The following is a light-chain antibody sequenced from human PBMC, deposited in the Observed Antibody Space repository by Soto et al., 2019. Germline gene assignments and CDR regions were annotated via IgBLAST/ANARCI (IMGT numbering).Light chain of an antibody. J-gene: IGKJ1*01. CDR2: GAS. CDR1: QSDSNNY. CDR3: QQYGSSGT. V-gene: IGKV3-20*01. Sequence: ETVLTQSPGTLSLSHGERPNLSCSASQSDSNNYLAWYQQQPGQAPRLLIYGASNRATGIPDRFSGSGSGTDFTLTISRLEPEDFAVYYCQQYGSSGTFGQGTKVDIK.